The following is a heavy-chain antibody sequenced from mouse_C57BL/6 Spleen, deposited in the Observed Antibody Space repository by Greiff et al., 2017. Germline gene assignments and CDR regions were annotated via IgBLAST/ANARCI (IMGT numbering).Heavy chain of an antibody. CDR2: IYPGDGDT. D-gene: IGHD1-1*02. Sequence: VQLQESGAELVKPGASVKISCKASGYAFSSYWMNWVKQRPGKGLEWIGQIYPGDGDTNYNGKFKGKATLTADKSSSTAFMQLSSLTSEDSAVYFFARRGGYYGDFDVWGTGTTVTVSS. V-gene: IGHV1-80*01. J-gene: IGHJ1*03. CDR1: GYAFSSYW. CDR3: ARRGGYYGDFDV.